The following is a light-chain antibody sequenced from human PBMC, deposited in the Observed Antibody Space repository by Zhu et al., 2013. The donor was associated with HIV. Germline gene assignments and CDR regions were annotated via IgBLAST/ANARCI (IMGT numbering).Light chain of an antibody. CDR3: QQFNSYPPPLT. CDR2: RAS. CDR1: QTISIF. Sequence: IQMTQSPSSLSASVGDRVTITCRASQTISIFLNWFQQKPGKAPKLLIQRASSLESGVPSRFSGSGSGTDFTLTISSLQPEDFATYYCQQFNSYPPPLTFGGGTKVEIK. V-gene: IGKV1-13*02. J-gene: IGKJ4*01.